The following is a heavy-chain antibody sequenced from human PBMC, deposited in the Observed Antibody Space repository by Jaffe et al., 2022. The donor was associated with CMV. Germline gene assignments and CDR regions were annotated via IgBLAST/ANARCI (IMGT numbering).Heavy chain of an antibody. CDR3: ARGSPLDDDYFDY. V-gene: IGHV1-3*01. CDR2: INAGNGNT. D-gene: IGHD1-1*01. J-gene: IGHJ4*02. Sequence: QVQLVQSGAEVKKPGASVKVSCKASGYTFTSYAMHWVRQAPGQRLEWMGWINAGNGNTKYSQKFQGRVTITRDTSASTAYMELSSLRSEDTAVYYCARGSPLDDDYFDYWGQGTLVTVSS. CDR1: GYTFTSYA.